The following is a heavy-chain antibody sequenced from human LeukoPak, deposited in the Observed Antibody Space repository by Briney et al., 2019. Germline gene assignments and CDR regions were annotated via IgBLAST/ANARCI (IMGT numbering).Heavy chain of an antibody. CDR3: AKDRGGYCSSTSCSLYFDD. Sequence: GGSLRLSCAASGFTFSSYAMSWVRQTPERGLEWVSSIGTSGYSTYYADSVKGRFIISRDNAENTLHLQMSSLRVDDTAVYYCAKDRGGYCSSTSCSLYFDDWGQGIRVTVSS. CDR2: IGTSGYST. D-gene: IGHD2-2*01. CDR1: GFTFSSYA. V-gene: IGHV3-23*01. J-gene: IGHJ4*02.